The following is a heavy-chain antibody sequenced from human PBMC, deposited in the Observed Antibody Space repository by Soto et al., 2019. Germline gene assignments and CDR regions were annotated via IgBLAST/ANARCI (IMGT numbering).Heavy chain of an antibody. CDR1: GGTFSSYA. V-gene: IGHV1-69*13. Sequence: SVKVSCKASGGTFSSYAISWVRQAPGQGLEWMGGIIPIFGTANYAQKFQGRVTITADESTSTAYMELSSLRSEDTAVYYCASLTDCSGGSCHTYYYGMDVWGQGTTVTVSS. CDR3: ASLTDCSGGSCHTYYYGMDV. J-gene: IGHJ6*02. D-gene: IGHD2-15*01. CDR2: IIPIFGTA.